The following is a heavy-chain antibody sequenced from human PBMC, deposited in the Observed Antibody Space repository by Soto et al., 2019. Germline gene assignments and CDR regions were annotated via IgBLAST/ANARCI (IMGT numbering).Heavy chain of an antibody. CDR3: ARLEFVVVPAASNYYYYGMDV. CDR1: GGTFSSYA. V-gene: IGHV1-69*01. D-gene: IGHD2-2*01. J-gene: IGHJ6*02. Sequence: QVQLVQSGAEVKKPGSSVKVSCKASGGTFSSYAISWVRQAPGQGLEWMGGIIPIFGKANYAQKCQGRVTIPADESTSTAYMGLSSLRSEDTAVYYCARLEFVVVPAASNYYYYGMDVWGQGTTVTVSS. CDR2: IIPIFGKA.